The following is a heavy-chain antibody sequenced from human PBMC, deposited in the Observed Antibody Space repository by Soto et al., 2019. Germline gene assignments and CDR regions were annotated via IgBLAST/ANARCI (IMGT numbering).Heavy chain of an antibody. V-gene: IGHV1-18*01. Sequence: ASVKVSCKASGYTFTSYGISWVRQAPGQGLEWMGWISAYNGNTNYAQKLQGRDTMTTDTSTSTAYMELRSLRSDDTAVYYCARDYDILTGYPDYFDYWGQGTLVTVSS. CDR1: GYTFTSYG. D-gene: IGHD3-9*01. J-gene: IGHJ4*02. CDR3: ARDYDILTGYPDYFDY. CDR2: ISAYNGNT.